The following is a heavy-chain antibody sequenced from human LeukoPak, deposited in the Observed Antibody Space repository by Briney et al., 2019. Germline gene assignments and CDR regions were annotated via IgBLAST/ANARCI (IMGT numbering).Heavy chain of an antibody. Sequence: SETLSLTCTVSGGSISSYYWSWIRQPPGKGLEWVGYIYYSGSTNYNPSLKSRVTMSVDTSKNQFSLKLSSVTAADTAVYYCARESIAAAGTDYWGQGTLVTVSS. CDR3: ARESIAAAGTDY. D-gene: IGHD6-13*01. CDR1: GGSISSYY. CDR2: IYYSGST. J-gene: IGHJ4*02. V-gene: IGHV4-59*12.